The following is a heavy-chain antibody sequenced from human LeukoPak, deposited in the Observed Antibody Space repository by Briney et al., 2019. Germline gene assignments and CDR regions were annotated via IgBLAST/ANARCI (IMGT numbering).Heavy chain of an antibody. D-gene: IGHD3-3*01. CDR2: IYSGGST. V-gene: IGHV3-53*01. CDR1: GFTVSSNY. CDR3: ARDSGLWSGYYYYMDV. J-gene: IGHJ6*03. Sequence: GGSLRLSCAASGFTVSSNYMSWVRQAPGKGLEWVSVIYSGGSTYYADSVKGRFTISRDNSKNTLYLQMNSLRAEDTAVYYCARDSGLWSGYYYYMDVWGKGTMVTVSS.